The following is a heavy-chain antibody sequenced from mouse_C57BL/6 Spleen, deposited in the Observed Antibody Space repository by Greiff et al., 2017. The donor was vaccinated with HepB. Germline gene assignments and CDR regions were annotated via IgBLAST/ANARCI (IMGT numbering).Heavy chain of an antibody. CDR1: GYTFTSYW. Sequence: VQLQQPGAELVKPGASVKMSCKASGYTFTSYWITWVKQRPGQGLEWIGDIYPGSGSTNYNEKFKSKATLTVDTSSSTAYMQLSSLTSEDSAVYYCVRSITTVVPFDYWGQGTTLTVSS. J-gene: IGHJ2*01. CDR3: VRSITTVVPFDY. V-gene: IGHV1-55*01. D-gene: IGHD1-1*01. CDR2: IYPGSGST.